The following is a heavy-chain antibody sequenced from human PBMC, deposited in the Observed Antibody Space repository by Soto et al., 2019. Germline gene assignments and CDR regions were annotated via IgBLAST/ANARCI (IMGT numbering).Heavy chain of an antibody. D-gene: IGHD6-13*01. CDR3: ARDPGSWHYGNWFDP. J-gene: IGHJ5*02. V-gene: IGHV5-51*01. CDR1: GYSFTSYW. CDR2: IYPGDSDT. Sequence: GESLKISCKGSGYSFTSYWIGWVRQMPGKGLEWMGIIYPGDSDTRYSPSFQGQVTISADKSISTAYLQWSSLKASDTAMYYCARDPGSWHYGNWFDPWGQGTLVTVSS.